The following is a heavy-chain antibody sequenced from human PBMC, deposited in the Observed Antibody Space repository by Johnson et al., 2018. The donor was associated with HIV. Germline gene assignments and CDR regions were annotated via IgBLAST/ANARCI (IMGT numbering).Heavy chain of an antibody. J-gene: IGHJ3*02. Sequence: QVQLVESGGGLVKPGGSLRLSCAASGFTFSDYYMSWIRQAPGKGLEWVSYIRSSGSTIYYADSVKGRFTISRDNSKNTLYLQMNSLRAEDTALYYCARDRGTVTTAQMAFDSWGQGTMVTVSS. CDR1: GFTFSDYY. D-gene: IGHD4-17*01. CDR2: IRSSGSTI. V-gene: IGHV3-11*01. CDR3: ARDRGTVTTAQMAFDS.